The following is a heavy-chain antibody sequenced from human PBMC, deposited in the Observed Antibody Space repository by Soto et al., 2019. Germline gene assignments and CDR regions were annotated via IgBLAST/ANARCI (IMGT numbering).Heavy chain of an antibody. CDR2: TYYRSKWYN. Sequence: QVQLQQSGPGLVKPSQTLSVTCGISGDSVSSNSAAWNWLRQSPSRGLEWLGRTYYRSKWYNDYAVSVESRITINPDTSKKHFSLQLNFVTPEDTAVYFCARGEQYSGRSFDYWGQGTLVTVSS. CDR1: GDSVSSNSAA. CDR3: ARGEQYSGRSFDY. D-gene: IGHD1-26*01. V-gene: IGHV6-1*01. J-gene: IGHJ4*02.